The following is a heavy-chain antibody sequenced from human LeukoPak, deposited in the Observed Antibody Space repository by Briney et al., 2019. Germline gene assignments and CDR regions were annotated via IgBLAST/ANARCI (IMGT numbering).Heavy chain of an antibody. CDR1: GYSFTSYW. V-gene: IGHV5-10-1*01. CDR2: IDPSDSYT. J-gene: IGHJ4*02. CDR3: ARGGLYCSGGSCYND. D-gene: IGHD2-15*01. Sequence: GESLKISCKGSGYSFTSYWISWVRQMPGKGLEWMGRIDPSDSYTNYSPPFQGHVTISADKSISTAYLQWSSLKASDTAMYYCARGGLYCSGGSCYNDWGQGTLVTVSS.